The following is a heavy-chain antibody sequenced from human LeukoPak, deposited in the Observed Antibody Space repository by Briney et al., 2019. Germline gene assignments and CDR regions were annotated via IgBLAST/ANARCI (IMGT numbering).Heavy chain of an antibody. V-gene: IGHV1-8*01. CDR2: MNPNSGNT. CDR1: GYSFTSYD. Sequence: AASVKVFCKAAGYSFTSYDIKGVRQATGQGLEWMGWMNPNSGNTGYAQKFQGRVTMTRNTSISTAYMELSSLRSEDTAVYYCARGKDFWSGYYPPYYYYYYMDVWGKGTTVTVSS. D-gene: IGHD3-3*01. CDR3: ARGKDFWSGYYPPYYYYYYMDV. J-gene: IGHJ6*03.